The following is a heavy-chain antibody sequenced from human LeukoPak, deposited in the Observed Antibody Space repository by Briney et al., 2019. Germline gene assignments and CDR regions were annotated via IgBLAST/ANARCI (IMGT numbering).Heavy chain of an antibody. J-gene: IGHJ4*02. V-gene: IGHV4-34*01. Sequence: SETLSLTCAVYGGSFSGYSWSWIRQPPGKGLEWIGEINHSGSTNYNPSLKSRVTISIDTSKNQFSLKLSSVTTADTAVYYCARGSEKYYYDSSGYWFDYWGQGTLVTVSS. CDR3: ARGSEKYYYDSSGYWFDY. D-gene: IGHD3-22*01. CDR2: INHSGST. CDR1: GGSFSGYS.